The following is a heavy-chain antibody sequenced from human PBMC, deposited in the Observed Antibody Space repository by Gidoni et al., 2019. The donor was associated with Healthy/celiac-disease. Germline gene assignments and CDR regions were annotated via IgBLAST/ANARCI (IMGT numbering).Heavy chain of an antibody. Sequence: QVQLQESGPGLVKPSETLSLTCTVSGGSVSSGSYYWSWIRQPPGKGLEWIGYIYYSGSTNYNPSLKSRVTISVDTSKNQFSLKLSSVTAADTAVYYCARDPGLGWFDPWGQGTLVTVSS. V-gene: IGHV4-61*01. CDR2: IYYSGST. CDR1: GGSVSSGSYY. J-gene: IGHJ5*02. CDR3: ARDPGLGWFDP.